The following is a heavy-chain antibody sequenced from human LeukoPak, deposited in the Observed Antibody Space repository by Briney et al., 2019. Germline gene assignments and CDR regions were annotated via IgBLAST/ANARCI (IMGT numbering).Heavy chain of an antibody. Sequence: SETLSLTCAVYGGSFSGYYWSWIRQPPGKGLEWIGEINHSGSTNYNPSLKSRVTISVDTSKNQLSLKLSSVTAADTAVYYCARGRGHYYDSSGYYFDYWGQGTLVTVSS. J-gene: IGHJ4*02. D-gene: IGHD3-22*01. CDR2: INHSGST. CDR1: GGSFSGYY. CDR3: ARGRGHYYDSSGYYFDY. V-gene: IGHV4-34*01.